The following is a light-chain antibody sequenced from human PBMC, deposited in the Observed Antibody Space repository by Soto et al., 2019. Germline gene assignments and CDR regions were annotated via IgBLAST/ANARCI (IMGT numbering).Light chain of an antibody. J-gene: IGKJ5*01. CDR3: QQYGSSPIT. CDR2: VAS. CDR1: QSVSSSY. Sequence: ESLLTHGAATRSVSRGEGSALCCRWSQSVSSSYLAWYQQKPGQAPRLLIYVASSRATGIPDRFSGSGSGTDFTLTISRLEPEDFAVYYCQQYGSSPITFGQGTRLEIK. V-gene: IGKV3-20*01.